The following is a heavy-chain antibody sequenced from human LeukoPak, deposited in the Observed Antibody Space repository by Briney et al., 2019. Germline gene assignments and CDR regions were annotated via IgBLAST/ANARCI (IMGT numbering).Heavy chain of an antibody. Sequence: GGSLRLSCAASGFTFSNAWMCWVRQAPGKGLEWVGRIKSKTDGGTTDYAAPVKGRFTISRDDSKNTLSLQMNSLKTADTAVYYCTTDLCGGDCYPNDYWGQGTLVTVSS. J-gene: IGHJ4*02. CDR3: TTDLCGGDCYPNDY. D-gene: IGHD2-21*02. CDR1: GFTFSNAW. CDR2: IKSKTDGGTT. V-gene: IGHV3-15*01.